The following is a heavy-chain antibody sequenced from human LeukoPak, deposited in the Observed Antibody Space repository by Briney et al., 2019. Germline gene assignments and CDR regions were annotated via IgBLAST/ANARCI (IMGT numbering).Heavy chain of an antibody. CDR1: GGSISSYY. CDR3: ARVGTDCSSTSCYGPYYYYYYMDV. CDR2: IYYSGST. V-gene: IGHV4-59*01. D-gene: IGHD2-2*01. Sequence: SETLPLTCTVSGGSISSYYWSWIRQPPGKGLEWIGYIYYSGSTNYNPSLKSRVTISVDTSKNQFSLKLSSVTAADTAVYYCARVGTDCSSTSCYGPYYYYYYMDVWGKGTTVTVSS. J-gene: IGHJ6*03.